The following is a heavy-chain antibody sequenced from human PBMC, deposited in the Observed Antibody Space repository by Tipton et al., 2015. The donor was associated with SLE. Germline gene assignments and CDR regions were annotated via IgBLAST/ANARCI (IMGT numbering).Heavy chain of an antibody. D-gene: IGHD4-17*01. V-gene: IGHV4-39*07. CDR3: ARSTTTMNLPRFDF. CDR2: IYYGGST. J-gene: IGHJ4*02. Sequence: TLSLTCTVSGASISDTTYFWGWIRQPPGEGLQWIGSIYYGGSTFYYPSLKSRVTLSVDASKNQFSLKLSSVTAADTAVYFCARSTTTMNLPRFDFWGLGTLVTVSS. CDR1: GASISDTTYF.